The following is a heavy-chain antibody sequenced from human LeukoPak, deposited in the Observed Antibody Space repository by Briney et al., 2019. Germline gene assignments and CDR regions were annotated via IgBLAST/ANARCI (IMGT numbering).Heavy chain of an antibody. V-gene: IGHV4-59*01. D-gene: IGHD6-13*01. CDR1: GGSISSYY. CDR2: IYYSGST. Sequence: SETLSLTCTVSGGSISSYYWSWIRQPPGKGLEWIGYIYYSGSTNYNPSLKSRVTISVDTSKNQFSLKLSSVTAADTAVYYCARPRAYSSSWYYFDYWGQGTLVTVSS. CDR3: ARPRAYSSSWYYFDY. J-gene: IGHJ4*02.